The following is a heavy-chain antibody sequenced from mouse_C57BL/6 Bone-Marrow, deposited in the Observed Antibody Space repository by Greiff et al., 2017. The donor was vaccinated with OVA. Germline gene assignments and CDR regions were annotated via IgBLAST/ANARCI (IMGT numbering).Heavy chain of an antibody. CDR3: ASYYWYFDV. CDR2: IWSGGST. J-gene: IGHJ1*03. V-gene: IGHV2-2*01. Sequence: VQLQESGPGLVQPSQSLSITCTVSGFSLTSYGVHWVRQSPGKGLEWLGVIWSGGSTDYNAAFISRLSISKDNSKSQVFFKMNSLQADDTAIYYCASYYWYFDVWGTGTTVTVSS. CDR1: GFSLTSYG.